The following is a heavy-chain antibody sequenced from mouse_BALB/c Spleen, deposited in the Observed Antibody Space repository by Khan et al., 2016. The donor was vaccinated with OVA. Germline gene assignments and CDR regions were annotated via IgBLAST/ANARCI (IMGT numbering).Heavy chain of an antibody. CDR2: ISYSGST. J-gene: IGHJ2*01. CDR3: ARTARIKY. CDR1: GYSITSGYG. D-gene: IGHD1-2*01. V-gene: IGHV3-2*02. Sequence: QLEESGPGLVKPSQSLSLTCTVTGYSITSGYGWNWIRQFPGNKLEWMGYISYSGSTNYNPSLKSRISITRDTSKNQFFLQLNSVTTEYTATYYRARTARIKYWGQGTTLTVSS.